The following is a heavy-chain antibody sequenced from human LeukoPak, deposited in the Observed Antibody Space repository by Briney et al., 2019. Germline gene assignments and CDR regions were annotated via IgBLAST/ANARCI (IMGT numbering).Heavy chain of an antibody. CDR3: ARNAGTTRYYYGSGSSNWFDP. J-gene: IGHJ5*02. Sequence: PSETLSLTCAVYGGSFSGYYWSWLRQPPGKGLEWIGEINHSGSTNYNPSLKSRVTISVDTSKNQFSLKLSSVTAADTAVYYCARNAGTTRYYYGSGSSNWFDPWGQGTLVTVSS. CDR1: GGSFSGYY. D-gene: IGHD3-10*01. V-gene: IGHV4-34*01. CDR2: INHSGST.